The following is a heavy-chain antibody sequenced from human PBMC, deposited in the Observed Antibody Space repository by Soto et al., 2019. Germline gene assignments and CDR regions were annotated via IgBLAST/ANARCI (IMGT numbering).Heavy chain of an antibody. D-gene: IGHD3-10*01. CDR2: IYGSGNT. Sequence: SATLSLPCAFSGGSISSYYWSWIRQPPGKGLEWIGYIYGSGNTNYNPSLNSRVIISIDTSQNQLSLKLTSVTAADTAVYYCARPHGGPYAFDIWGRGTMVT. CDR1: GGSISSYY. V-gene: IGHV4-59*01. J-gene: IGHJ3*02. CDR3: ARPHGGPYAFDI.